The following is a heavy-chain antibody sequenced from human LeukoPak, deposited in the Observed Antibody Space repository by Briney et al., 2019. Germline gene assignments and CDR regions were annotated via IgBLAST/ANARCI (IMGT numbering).Heavy chain of an antibody. Sequence: GSLRLSCAASGFTFSSFGMSWIRQPPGKGLEWIGEINHSGSTNYNPSLKSRVTISVDTSKNQFSLKLSSVTAADTAVYYCARVVAAAGMFSYRGYNWFDPWGQGTLVTVSS. CDR1: GFTFSSFG. V-gene: IGHV4-34*01. D-gene: IGHD6-13*01. J-gene: IGHJ5*02. CDR3: ARVVAAAGMFSYRGYNWFDP. CDR2: INHSGST.